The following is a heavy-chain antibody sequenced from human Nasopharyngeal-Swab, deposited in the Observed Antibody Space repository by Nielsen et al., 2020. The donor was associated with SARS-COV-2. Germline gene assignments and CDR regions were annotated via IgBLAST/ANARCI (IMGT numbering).Heavy chain of an antibody. CDR3: AKDRHHSTMIVVVTYYFDY. D-gene: IGHD3-22*01. CDR2: ISGSGGST. CDR1: GFTFSSHA. V-gene: IGHV3-23*01. Sequence: GESLKISCAASGFTFSSHAMSWVRQAPGKGLEWVSAISGSGGSTYYADSVKGRFTISRDNSKNTLYLQMNSLRAEDTAVYYCAKDRHHSTMIVVVTYYFDYWGQGTLVTVSS. J-gene: IGHJ4*02.